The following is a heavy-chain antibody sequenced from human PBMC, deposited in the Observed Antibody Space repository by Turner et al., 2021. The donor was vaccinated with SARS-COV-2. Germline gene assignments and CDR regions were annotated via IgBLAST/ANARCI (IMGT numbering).Heavy chain of an antibody. CDR3: AHKVVVAVFDY. CDR2: MYWDDDN. Sequence: QITLKESGPTLVKPTQTLTLTCSFSGFSLSTSGVGVGWIRQPPGKALGWLALMYWDDDNRYSPSLKGRLTITKDTSKNQVVLTMTSTDAVDTATYYCAHKVVVAVFDYWGQGTLVTVSS. V-gene: IGHV2-5*02. J-gene: IGHJ4*02. D-gene: IGHD2-15*01. CDR1: GFSLSTSGVG.